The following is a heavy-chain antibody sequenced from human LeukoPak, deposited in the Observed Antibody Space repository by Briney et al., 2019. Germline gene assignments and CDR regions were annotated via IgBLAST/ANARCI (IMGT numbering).Heavy chain of an antibody. J-gene: IGHJ4*02. D-gene: IGHD2-2*01. CDR2: INHSGST. CDR1: GGSFSGYY. CDR3: ARGSSWVPAAIFIY. V-gene: IGHV4-34*01. Sequence: SETLSLTCAVYGGSFSGYYWSWIRQPPGKGLEWIGEINHSGSTNYNPSLKSRVTISVDTSKNQFSLKLSSVTAADTAVYYCARGSSWVPAAIFIYWGQGTLVTVSS.